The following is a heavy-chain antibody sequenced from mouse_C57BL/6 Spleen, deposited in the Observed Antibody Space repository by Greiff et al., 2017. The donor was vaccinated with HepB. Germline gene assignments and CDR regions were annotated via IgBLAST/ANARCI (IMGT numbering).Heavy chain of an antibody. D-gene: IGHD2-4*01. CDR2: ISSGGDYI. Sequence: EVHLVESGEGLVKPGGSLKLSCAASGFTFSSYAMSWVRQTPEKRLEWVAYISSGGDYIYYADTVKGRFTISRDNARNTLYLQMSSLKSEDTAMYYCTRDYDYDHAMDYWGQGTSVTVSS. CDR1: GFTFSSYA. J-gene: IGHJ4*01. V-gene: IGHV5-9-1*02. CDR3: TRDYDYDHAMDY.